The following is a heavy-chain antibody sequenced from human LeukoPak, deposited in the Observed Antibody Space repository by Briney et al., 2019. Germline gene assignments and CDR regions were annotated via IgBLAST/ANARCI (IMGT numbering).Heavy chain of an antibody. D-gene: IGHD3-22*01. J-gene: IGHJ5*02. CDR2: ISGSGGST. CDR3: AKEVTMIVVPPSWFDP. V-gene: IGHV3-23*01. Sequence: GGSLRLSCAASGFTLSSHWMHWVRQPPGKGLEWVTAISGSGGSTYYADSVKGRFTISRDNSKNTLYLQMNGLRAEDTAVYYCAKEVTMIVVPPSWFDPWGQGTLVTVSS. CDR1: GFTLSSHW.